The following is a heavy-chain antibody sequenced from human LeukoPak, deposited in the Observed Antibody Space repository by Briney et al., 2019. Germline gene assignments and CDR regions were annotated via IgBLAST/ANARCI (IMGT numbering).Heavy chain of an antibody. J-gene: IGHJ3*02. D-gene: IGHD3-10*01. CDR1: GGSISSGGYY. Sequence: SETLSLTCTVSGGSISSGGYYWSWIRQHPGKGLEWIGYIYYSGSTYYNPPLKSRVTISVDTSKNQFSLKLSSVTAADTAVYYCARTYGSGSYYNSAFDIWGQGTMVTVSS. V-gene: IGHV4-31*03. CDR3: ARTYGSGSYYNSAFDI. CDR2: IYYSGST.